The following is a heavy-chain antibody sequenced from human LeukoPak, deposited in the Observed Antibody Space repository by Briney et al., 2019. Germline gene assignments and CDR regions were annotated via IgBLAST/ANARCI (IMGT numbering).Heavy chain of an antibody. D-gene: IGHD1-26*01. CDR1: GGSISVYS. Sequence: SETLSLTCTVSGGSISVYSWTWIRQPPGRGLEWIGYVYYSGTTRYSPSLKSRVTMSVDMSKNQFSLKLRSVAAADTAVYYCARGHTNWFFDLWGRGTLVTISS. V-gene: IGHV4-59*01. CDR3: ARGHTNWFFDL. J-gene: IGHJ2*01. CDR2: VYYSGTT.